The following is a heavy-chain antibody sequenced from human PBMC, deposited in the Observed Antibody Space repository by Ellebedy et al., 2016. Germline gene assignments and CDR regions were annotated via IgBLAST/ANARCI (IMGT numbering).Heavy chain of an antibody. J-gene: IGHJ6*02. CDR1: GYTFTSYY. CDR3: ARASPLYWNYGSYGMDV. D-gene: IGHD1-7*01. Sequence: ASVKVSCXASGYTFTSYYMHWVRQAPGQGLEWMGIINPSGGSTSYAQKFQGRVTMTRDTSTSTVYMELSSLRSEDTAVYYCARASPLYWNYGSYGMDVWGQGTTVTVSS. V-gene: IGHV1-46*01. CDR2: INPSGGST.